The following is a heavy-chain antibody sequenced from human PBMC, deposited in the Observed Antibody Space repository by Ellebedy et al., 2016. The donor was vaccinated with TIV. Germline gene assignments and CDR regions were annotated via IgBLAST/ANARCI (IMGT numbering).Heavy chain of an antibody. CDR2: IYYSGTT. CDR1: GGSMTRISSY. Sequence: SETLSLTCSVSGGSMTRISSYWAWIRQSPGTGLEWIGSIYYSGTTYYNPSLKSRVTISVDTSKNQFSLELNSVTAADTAVYYCAKNVLIFTFDKWYSDLWGRGTLVTVSS. CDR3: AKNVLIFTFDKWYSDL. V-gene: IGHV4-39*01. J-gene: IGHJ2*01. D-gene: IGHD3/OR15-3a*01.